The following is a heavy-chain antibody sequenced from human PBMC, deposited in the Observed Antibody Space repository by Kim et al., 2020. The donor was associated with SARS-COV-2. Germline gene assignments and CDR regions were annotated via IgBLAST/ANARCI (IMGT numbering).Heavy chain of an antibody. V-gene: IGHV4-61*02. Sequence: SETLSLTCTVSGGSISSGSYYWSWIRQPAGKGLEWIGRIYTSGSTNYNPSLKSRVTISVDTSKNQFSLKLSSVTAADTAVYYCARDGLRTYYYYGMDVWGQGTTVTVSS. CDR2: IYTSGST. CDR1: GGSISSGSYY. CDR3: ARDGLRTYYYYGMDV. D-gene: IGHD5-12*01. J-gene: IGHJ6*02.